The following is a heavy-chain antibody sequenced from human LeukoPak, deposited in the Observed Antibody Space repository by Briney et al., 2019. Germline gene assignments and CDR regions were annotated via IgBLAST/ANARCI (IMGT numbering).Heavy chain of an antibody. CDR1: GFTFSSYW. Sequence: SGESLRLSCAATGFTFSSYWMSWVRQAPGKGLEWVANIKQDGSEKYYVDSVKGRFTISRDNVKNSLYLQMNSLRAEDTAVYYCARDGQKGTYYDIWSGYFRYMDVRGKGTTVTVSS. CDR2: IKQDGSEK. D-gene: IGHD3-3*01. V-gene: IGHV3-7*01. J-gene: IGHJ6*03. CDR3: ARDGQKGTYYDIWSGYFRYMDV.